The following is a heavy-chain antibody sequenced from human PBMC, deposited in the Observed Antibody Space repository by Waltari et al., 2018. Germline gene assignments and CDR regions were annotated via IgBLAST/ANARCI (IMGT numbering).Heavy chain of an antibody. V-gene: IGHV3-21*06. Sequence: EVQLVESGGGLVQPGGSLRLSCVASGFMFSSYSMNWVRQAPGKGLEGVSSISGDNTYTYYSGSVKGRFTISRDNAKNSLFLQMNGLRDEDTAIYYCAKEGLGGDRQFDYWGQGTLVSVSS. CDR3: AKEGLGGDRQFDY. J-gene: IGHJ4*02. D-gene: IGHD2-21*02. CDR2: ISGDNTYT. CDR1: GFMFSSYS.